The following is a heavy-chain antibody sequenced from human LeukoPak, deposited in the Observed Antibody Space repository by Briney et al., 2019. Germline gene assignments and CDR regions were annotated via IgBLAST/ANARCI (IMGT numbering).Heavy chain of an antibody. Sequence: WETLSLTCTVSGGSISSSSYYWGWIRQPPGKGLEWIGSIYYSGSTYYNPSLKSRVTISVDTSKNQFSLKLSSVTAADTAVYYCARHYYGSGSYSAYYYYYYMDVWGKGTTVTVSS. V-gene: IGHV4-39*01. D-gene: IGHD3-10*01. CDR2: IYYSGST. CDR3: ARHYYGSGSYSAYYYYYYMDV. CDR1: GGSISSSSYY. J-gene: IGHJ6*03.